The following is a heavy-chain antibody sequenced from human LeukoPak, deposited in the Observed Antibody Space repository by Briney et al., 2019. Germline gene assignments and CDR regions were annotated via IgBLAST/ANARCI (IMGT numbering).Heavy chain of an antibody. CDR3: ARGVVAAAGEYDWFDP. CDR2: IIPIFGTA. J-gene: IGHJ5*02. Sequence: SVKVSCKASGGTFSSYAISWVRQAPGQGLEWMGGIIPIFGTANYAQKFQGRVTITADESTSTAYMELSSLRSEDTAVYYCARGVVAAAGEYDWFDPWGQGTLVTVSS. V-gene: IGHV1-69*13. D-gene: IGHD6-13*01. CDR1: GGTFSSYA.